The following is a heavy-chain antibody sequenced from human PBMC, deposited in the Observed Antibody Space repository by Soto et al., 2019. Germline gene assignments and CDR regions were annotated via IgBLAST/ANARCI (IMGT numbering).Heavy chain of an antibody. V-gene: IGHV4-38-2*01. Sequence: LSLTCAVSGYSISSGYYWGWIRQPPGKGLEWIGSIYHSGSTNYNPSLKSRVTISVDTSKNQFSLKLSSVTAADTAVYYCARAFYSSSSGADYYYYGMDVWGQGTTVTVSS. CDR1: GYSISSGYY. D-gene: IGHD6-6*01. J-gene: IGHJ6*02. CDR2: IYHSGST. CDR3: ARAFYSSSSGADYYYYGMDV.